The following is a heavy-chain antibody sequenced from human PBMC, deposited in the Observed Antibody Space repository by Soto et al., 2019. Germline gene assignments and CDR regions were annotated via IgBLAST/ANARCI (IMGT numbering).Heavy chain of an antibody. V-gene: IGHV3-33*01. J-gene: IGHJ6*02. D-gene: IGHD5-12*01. CDR1: GFTFSSYG. Sequence: QVQLVESGGGVVQPGRSLRLSCAASGFTFSSYGMHWVRQAPGKGLEWVAVIWYDGSNKYYADSVKGRFTISRDNSKNTXXLQMNSLRAEDTAVYYCAREDIVATIYYYYYGMDVWGQGTTVTVSS. CDR2: IWYDGSNK. CDR3: AREDIVATIYYYYYGMDV.